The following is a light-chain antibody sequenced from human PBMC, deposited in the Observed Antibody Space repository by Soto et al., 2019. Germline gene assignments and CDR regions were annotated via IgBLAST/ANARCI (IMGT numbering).Light chain of an antibody. CDR3: QQHDILPIT. CDR2: DAS. Sequence: IVLSQSPTTLSLSPGERATLSCRASQRISSCLAWYQQKPDQAPRLLIYDASNRASGVPARISGSGSGTDFTLTVSSLEPEDFAFYYCQQHDILPITFGQGTRLEIK. J-gene: IGKJ5*01. V-gene: IGKV3-11*01. CDR1: QRISSC.